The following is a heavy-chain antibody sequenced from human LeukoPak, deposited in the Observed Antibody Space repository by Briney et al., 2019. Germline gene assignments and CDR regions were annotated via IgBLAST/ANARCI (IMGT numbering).Heavy chain of an antibody. Sequence: GGSLRLSCAASGFTFSAYSMNWVRQAPGKGLEWVSSITPSSSSIFYADSVKGRFTISRDNAKNSLYLQMNSLRAEDTAVYYCAELGITMIGGVWGKGTTVTISS. CDR1: GFTFSAYS. V-gene: IGHV3-21*01. CDR2: ITPSSSSI. CDR3: AELGITMIGGV. J-gene: IGHJ6*04. D-gene: IGHD3-10*02.